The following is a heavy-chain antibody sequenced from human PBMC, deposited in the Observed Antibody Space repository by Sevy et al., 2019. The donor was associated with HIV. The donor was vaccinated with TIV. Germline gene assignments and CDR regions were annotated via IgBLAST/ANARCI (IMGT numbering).Heavy chain of an antibody. D-gene: IGHD2-8*01. CDR1: GFTFNIYS. V-gene: IGHV3-23*01. Sequence: GGSLRLSCAASGFTFNIYSMSWVRQTPGKGLEWVATLSFGCGKINHADSVKGRLTMSREDSRNAVYLQMNNLRVEDTAIYYCAREGCTKPHDYWGQGTLVTVSS. CDR3: AREGCTKPHDY. CDR2: LSFGCGKI. J-gene: IGHJ4*02.